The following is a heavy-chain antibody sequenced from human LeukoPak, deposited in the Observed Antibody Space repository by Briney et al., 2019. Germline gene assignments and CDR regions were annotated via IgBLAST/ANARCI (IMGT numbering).Heavy chain of an antibody. V-gene: IGHV1-46*01. Sequence: ASVKVSCKASGYTFTSYYMHWVRQAPGQGLEWMGIINPSGGRTSYAQKFQGRVTMSRDTSTSTVYMELSSLRSEDTAVYYCARDLVQRPGTAAAALGNYYYGMDVWSQGTTVTVSS. J-gene: IGHJ6*02. CDR3: ARDLVQRPGTAAAALGNYYYGMDV. CDR1: GYTFTSYY. D-gene: IGHD6-13*01. CDR2: INPSGGRT.